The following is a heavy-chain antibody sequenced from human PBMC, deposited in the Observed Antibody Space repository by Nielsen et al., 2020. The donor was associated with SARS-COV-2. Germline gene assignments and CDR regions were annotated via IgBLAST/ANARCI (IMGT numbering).Heavy chain of an antibody. CDR3: ARVANYEGVIAFLDY. J-gene: IGHJ4*02. V-gene: IGHV3-23*01. CDR1: GFTFSSYA. CDR2: ISGSGGST. D-gene: IGHD3-16*02. Sequence: GSLKISCAASGFTFSSYAMSWVRQAPGKGLEWVSAISGSGGSTYYADSVKGRFTISRDNSKNTLYLQMNSLRSDDTAVYYCARVANYEGVIAFLDYWGQGTLVTVSS.